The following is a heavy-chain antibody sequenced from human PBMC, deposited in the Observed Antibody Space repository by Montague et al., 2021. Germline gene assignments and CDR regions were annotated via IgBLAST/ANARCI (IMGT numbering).Heavy chain of an antibody. V-gene: IGHV4-38-2*02. Sequence: SETPSLTCTVSRSLINSDYYWGWIRQPPGKGLEWMGSVSHGGRTYYNPSLKGRVTISVDTSNNHFSLKLSSVTAADTAMYYCARERDRYYYMDIWGKGTTITVSS. CDR2: VSHGGRT. J-gene: IGHJ6*03. CDR3: ARERDRYYYMDI. CDR1: RSLINSDYY.